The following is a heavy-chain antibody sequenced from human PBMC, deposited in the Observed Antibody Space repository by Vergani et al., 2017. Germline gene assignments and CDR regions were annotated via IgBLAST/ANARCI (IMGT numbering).Heavy chain of an antibody. Sequence: QVQLVESGGGVVQPGRSLRLSCVASGFNFSVFGMHWVRQTPGKGLEWVAVISSDGSNKYYGDSVKGRFTISRDNSKNTVYLQMSSLRDEDTAVYYCAKNGAITGTTRIAFDIWGQGTMVTVSS. CDR3: AKNGAITGTTRIAFDI. CDR1: GFNFSVFG. J-gene: IGHJ3*02. CDR2: ISSDGSNK. D-gene: IGHD1-7*01. V-gene: IGHV3-30*18.